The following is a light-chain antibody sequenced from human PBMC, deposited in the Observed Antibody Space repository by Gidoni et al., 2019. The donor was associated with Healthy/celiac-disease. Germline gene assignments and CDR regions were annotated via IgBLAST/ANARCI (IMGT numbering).Light chain of an antibody. Sequence: DIQMTQSPSTLSASVGDRVTITCRASQSISSWLAWYQQKPGKAPKLLIDKASILESGVPSRLVGSGSGKEFTLTISSLQPDDFATYNCQRYNSYPWTFGQGTKVEIK. CDR1: QSISSW. J-gene: IGKJ1*01. CDR2: KAS. CDR3: QRYNSYPWT. V-gene: IGKV1-5*03.